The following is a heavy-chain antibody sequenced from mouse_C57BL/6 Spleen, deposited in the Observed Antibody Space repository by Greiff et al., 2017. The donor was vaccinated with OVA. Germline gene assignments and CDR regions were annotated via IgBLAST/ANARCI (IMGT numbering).Heavy chain of an antibody. CDR2: IYPGDGDT. CDR3: AKGLYDYDDY. D-gene: IGHD2-4*01. J-gene: IGHJ2*01. V-gene: IGHV1-82*01. Sequence: QVQLQQSGPELVKPGASVKISCKASGYAFSSSWMNWVKQRPGKGLEWIGRIYPGDGDTNYNGKFKGKATLTADKSSSTAYMQLSSLTSEDSAVYFCAKGLYDYDDYWGQGTTLTVSS. CDR1: GYAFSSSW.